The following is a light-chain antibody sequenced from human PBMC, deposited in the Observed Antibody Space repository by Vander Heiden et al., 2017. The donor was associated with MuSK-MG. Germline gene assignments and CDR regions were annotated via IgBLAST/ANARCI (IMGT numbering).Light chain of an antibody. J-gene: IGKJ1*01. V-gene: IGKV3-20*01. CDR2: GIS. CDR3: QYLDA. CDR1: QSVKY. Sequence: EIVLTQSPGTLSLSPGERATLSCRASQSVKYLAGYQQKPGQAPRLLIYGISNRATGIKDRFSDSGSGADFTRISARMEPEDFEGYDGQYLDAFGQGTKVEIK.